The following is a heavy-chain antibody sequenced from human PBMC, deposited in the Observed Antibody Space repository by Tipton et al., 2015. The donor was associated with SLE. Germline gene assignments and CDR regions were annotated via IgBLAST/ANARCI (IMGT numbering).Heavy chain of an antibody. D-gene: IGHD4-11*01. Sequence: TLSLTCTVSGGTISSGSYYWSWIRQPAGKGLEWIGRIYTSGSTNYNPSLKSRVTISVDPAKNEFSLKLTSVTAADTAVYYCVRDREDHGNYPTVYYRYYMDVWGKGITVTVSS. V-gene: IGHV4-61*02. CDR3: VRDREDHGNYPTVYYRYYMDV. CDR1: GGTISSGSYY. J-gene: IGHJ6*03. CDR2: IYTSGST.